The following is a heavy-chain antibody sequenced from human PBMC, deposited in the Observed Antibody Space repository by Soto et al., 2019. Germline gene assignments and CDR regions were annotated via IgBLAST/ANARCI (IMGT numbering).Heavy chain of an antibody. CDR1: GFTFSSYA. J-gene: IGHJ4*02. D-gene: IGHD3-22*01. V-gene: IGHV3-30-3*01. CDR3: ARVNKLAYYYDSSGYPLDY. CDR2: ISYDGSNK. Sequence: PGGSLRLSCAASGFTFSSYAMHWVRQAPGKGLEWVAVISYDGSNKYYADSVKGRFTISRDNSKDTLYLQMNSLRAEDTAVYYCARVNKLAYYYDSSGYPLDYWGQGALVTVSS.